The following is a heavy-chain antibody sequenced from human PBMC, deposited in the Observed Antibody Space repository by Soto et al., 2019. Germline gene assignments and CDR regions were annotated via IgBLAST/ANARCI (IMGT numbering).Heavy chain of an antibody. CDR2: IYHSGST. V-gene: IGHV4-4*02. CDR1: GGSISSSNW. CDR3: AVGTNDYGDYGGYYYYGMDV. D-gene: IGHD4-17*01. J-gene: IGHJ6*02. Sequence: QVQLQESGPGLVKPSGTLSLTCAVSGGSISSSNWWSWVRQPPGKGLEWIGEIYHSGSTNYNPSLKSRVTISVDKSKNQFSLKLSSVTAADTAVYYCAVGTNDYGDYGGYYYYGMDVWGQGTTVTVSS.